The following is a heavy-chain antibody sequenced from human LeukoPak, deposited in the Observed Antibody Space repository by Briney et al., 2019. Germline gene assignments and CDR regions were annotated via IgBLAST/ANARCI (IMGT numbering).Heavy chain of an antibody. CDR1: GGSISSYY. D-gene: IGHD2-2*01. CDR3: ARQGYCSGTSCYAGGDWFDP. J-gene: IGHJ5*02. Sequence: SETLSLTCTVSGGSISSYYWSWIRQPPGKGLEWIGYIYYSGSTNYNPSLKSRVTISVDTSKNQFSLKLTSVTAADTAVYYCARQGYCSGTSCYAGGDWFDPWGQGTLVTVSS. V-gene: IGHV4-59*12. CDR2: IYYSGST.